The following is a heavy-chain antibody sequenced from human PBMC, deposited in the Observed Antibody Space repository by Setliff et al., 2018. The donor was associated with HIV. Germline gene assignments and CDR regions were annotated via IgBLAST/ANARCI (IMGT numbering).Heavy chain of an antibody. V-gene: IGHV3-48*03. CDR3: VRNRAQIGVVNMGAFDM. D-gene: IGHD2-2*01. CDR2: ISSSGSTI. Sequence: LSCAASGFTFSSYEMNWVRQAPGKGLEWVSYISSSGSTIYYADSVRGRFTISRDNAKNSLYLHMNSLRADDTAVYFCVRNRAQIGVVNMGAFDMWGQGTLVPVSS. CDR1: GFTFSSYE. J-gene: IGHJ3*02.